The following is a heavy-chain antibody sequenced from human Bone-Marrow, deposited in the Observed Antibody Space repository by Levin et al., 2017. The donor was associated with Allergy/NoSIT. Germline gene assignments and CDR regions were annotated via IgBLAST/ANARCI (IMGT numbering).Heavy chain of an antibody. CDR3: AKDRELYGAGSLGN. CDR1: GFTFSNYA. V-gene: IGHV3-23*01. J-gene: IGHJ4*02. CDR2: ISGSGDST. Sequence: SCAASGFTFSNYAMSWVRQAPGKGLEWVSGISGSGDSTYDGDSVKGRFTISRDNSKNTLYLQMNSLIAEETDGYNCAKDRELYGAGSLGNGGQGTLVTV. D-gene: IGHD3-10*01.